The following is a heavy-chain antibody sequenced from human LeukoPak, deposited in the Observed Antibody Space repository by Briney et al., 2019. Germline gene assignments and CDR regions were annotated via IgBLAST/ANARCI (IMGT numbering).Heavy chain of an antibody. CDR2: ISYDGSNK. D-gene: IGHD2-15*01. Sequence: HPGRSLRLSCAASGFTFSSYGMHWVRQAPGKGLEWVAVISYDGSNKYYADSVKGRFTISRDNSKNTLYLQMNSLRAEDTAVYYCARDPWVVAATVFDYWGQGALVTVSS. CDR1: GFTFSSYG. J-gene: IGHJ4*02. V-gene: IGHV3-30*03. CDR3: ARDPWVVAATVFDY.